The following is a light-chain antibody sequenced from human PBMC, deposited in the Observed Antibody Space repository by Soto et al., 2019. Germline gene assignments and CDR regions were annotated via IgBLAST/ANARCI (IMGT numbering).Light chain of an antibody. CDR2: DAS. V-gene: IGKV3-11*01. CDR3: QQRSNWPLT. CDR1: QSVSSY. J-gene: IGKJ4*01. Sequence: LFTHSASTLSLSRGERATLSCRASQSVSSYLAWYQQKPGQAPRLLIYDASNRATGIPARFSGSGSGTDFTLTLSRLEPEDFAVYYCQQRSNWPLTFGGGTK.